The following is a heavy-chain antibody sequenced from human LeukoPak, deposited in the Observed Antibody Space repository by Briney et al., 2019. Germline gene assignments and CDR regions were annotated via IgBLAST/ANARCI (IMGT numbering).Heavy chain of an antibody. CDR1: GYTFTGYY. V-gene: IGHV1-2*02. Sequence: ASVKVSCMASGYTFTGYYMHWVRQAPGQGLEWMGWINPNSGGTNYAQTFQGRVTMTRDTSISTAYMELSRLRSDDTAVYYCARRGRGVASGYDYWGQGTLVTVSS. J-gene: IGHJ4*02. CDR2: INPNSGGT. CDR3: ARRGRGVASGYDY. D-gene: IGHD3-3*01.